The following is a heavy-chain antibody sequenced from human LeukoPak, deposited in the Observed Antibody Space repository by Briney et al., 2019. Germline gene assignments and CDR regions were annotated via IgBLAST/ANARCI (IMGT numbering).Heavy chain of an antibody. CDR1: GFTFNHNG. V-gene: IGHV3-33*01. Sequence: GGSLRLSCAASGFTFNHNGMHWVRQAPGKGLDWVAVIWYDGSNKYYADSVKGRFTISRDNSKNTVSLEMNSLRAEDTAVYYCARWGDGKMFDYWGQGVLVTVSS. CDR3: ARWGDGKMFDY. J-gene: IGHJ4*02. CDR2: IWYDGSNK. D-gene: IGHD3-16*01.